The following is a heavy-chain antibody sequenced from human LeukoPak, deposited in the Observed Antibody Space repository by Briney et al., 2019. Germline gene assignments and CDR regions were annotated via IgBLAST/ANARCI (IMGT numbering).Heavy chain of an antibody. J-gene: IGHJ4*02. CDR3: ARQVVAVAGTGYFDY. CDR1: GGSIRSSSYY. D-gene: IGHD6-19*01. CDR2: IYYSGST. V-gene: IGHV4-39*01. Sequence: SETLSLTCTVSGGSIRSSSYYWGWIRQPPGKGREWIGSIYYSGSTYYNASLKSRGTISVDTSKNQFSLKLNSVTAADTAVYFCARQVVAVAGTGYFDYWGQGTLVTVSS.